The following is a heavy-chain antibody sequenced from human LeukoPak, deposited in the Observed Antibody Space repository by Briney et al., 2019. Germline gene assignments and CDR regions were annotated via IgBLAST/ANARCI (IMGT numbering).Heavy chain of an antibody. V-gene: IGHV1-8*01. CDR2: MNPNSGNT. J-gene: IGHJ4*02. CDR3: ARDDGYEYYFDY. D-gene: IGHD3-22*01. Sequence: ASVKVSCKASGYTFTSYDINWVRQATGQGLEWMGWMNPNSGNTGYAQKFQGRVTMTRNTSISTAYMELSSLRSEDTAVYYCARDDGYEYYFDYWGQGTLVTVSS. CDR1: GYTFTSYD.